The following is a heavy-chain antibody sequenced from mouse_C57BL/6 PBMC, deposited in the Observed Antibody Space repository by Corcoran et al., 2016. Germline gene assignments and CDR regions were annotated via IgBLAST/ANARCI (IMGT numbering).Heavy chain of an antibody. Sequence: EVQLQQSGPELVKPGASVKISCKASGYTFTDYYMNWVKQSHGKSLEWIGDINPNNGGTSYNQKFKGKAKLTVDKSYSTAYMELRSLTSEDSAVYYCARGRGAYWGQGTLVTVSA. CDR2: INPNNGGT. CDR3: ARGRGAY. J-gene: IGHJ3*01. CDR1: GYTFTDYY. V-gene: IGHV1-26*01.